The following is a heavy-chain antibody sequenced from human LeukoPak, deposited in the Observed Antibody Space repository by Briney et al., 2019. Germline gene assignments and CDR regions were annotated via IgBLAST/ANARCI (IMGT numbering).Heavy chain of an antibody. V-gene: IGHV1-69*05. Sequence: SVKVSCKASGGTFSSYAISWVRQAPGQGLEWMGGIIPIFGTANYAQKFQGRVTITTDESTSTAYMELSSLRSEDTAVYYCATGESIAARLDYWGQGTLVTVSS. CDR2: IIPIFGTA. J-gene: IGHJ4*02. CDR3: ATGESIAARLDY. CDR1: GGTFSSYA. D-gene: IGHD6-6*01.